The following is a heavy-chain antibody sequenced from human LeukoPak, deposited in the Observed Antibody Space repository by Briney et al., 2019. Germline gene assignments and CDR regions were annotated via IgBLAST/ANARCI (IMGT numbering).Heavy chain of an antibody. Sequence: GGSLRLSCAASGFTFSSYWMGWVRQAPGKRLEWVANMNIDGSEKYYADSVKGRFTISRDNARNSVYLQMNGLRVEDTAVYYCARDPVEWELLLDYWGQGTLVTVSS. D-gene: IGHD1-26*01. CDR2: MNIDGSEK. J-gene: IGHJ4*02. V-gene: IGHV3-7*01. CDR1: GFTFSSYW. CDR3: ARDPVEWELLLDY.